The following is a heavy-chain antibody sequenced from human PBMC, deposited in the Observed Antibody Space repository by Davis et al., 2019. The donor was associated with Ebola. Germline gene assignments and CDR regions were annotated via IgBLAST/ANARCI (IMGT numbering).Heavy chain of an antibody. V-gene: IGHV4-59*01. CDR3: ASSSNYFWYFDL. Sequence: SETLSLTCTVSGGSISNYYWSWIRQPPGKGLEWIGYIYYSGSTNYNPSLKSRVTISVDTSKNQFSLKLSSVTAADTAVYYCASSSNYFWYFDLWGRGTLVTVSS. J-gene: IGHJ2*01. CDR1: GGSISNYY. D-gene: IGHD4/OR15-4a*01. CDR2: IYYSGST.